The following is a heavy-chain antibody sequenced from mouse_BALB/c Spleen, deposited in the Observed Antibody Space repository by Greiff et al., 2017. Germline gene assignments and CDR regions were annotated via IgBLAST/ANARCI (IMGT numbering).Heavy chain of an antibody. CDR2: IWGDGST. J-gene: IGHJ4*01. V-gene: IGHV2-6-7*01. Sequence: QVQLKESGPGLVAPSQSLSITCTVSGFSLTGYGVNWVRQPPGKGLEWLGMIWGDGSTDYNSALKSRLSISKDNSKSQVFLKMNSLQTDDTARYYCARCGNYDYYAMDYWGQGTSVTVSS. CDR1: GFSLTGYG. CDR3: ARCGNYDYYAMDY. D-gene: IGHD2-1*01.